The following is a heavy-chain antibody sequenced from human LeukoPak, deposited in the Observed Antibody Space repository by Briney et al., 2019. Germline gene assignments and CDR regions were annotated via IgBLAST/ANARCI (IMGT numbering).Heavy chain of an antibody. D-gene: IGHD2-2*01. Sequence: ASVKVSCKASGYTFTGYYMHWVRQAPGQGLEWMGCINPNSGGTSYAQKFQGRVTMTRDTSISTAYMELSRLRSDDTAVYYCARDREYQLLRYYFDYWGQGTLVTVSS. J-gene: IGHJ4*02. CDR3: ARDREYQLLRYYFDY. CDR2: INPNSGGT. V-gene: IGHV1-2*02. CDR1: GYTFTGYY.